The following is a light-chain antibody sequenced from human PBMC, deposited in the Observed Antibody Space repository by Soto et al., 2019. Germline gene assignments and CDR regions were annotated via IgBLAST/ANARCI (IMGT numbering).Light chain of an antibody. CDR1: QDISNY. J-gene: IGKJ3*01. V-gene: IGKV1-33*01. CDR3: QQYDNLPFT. Sequence: DIQMTQSPSSLSASVGDRVTITCQASQDISNYLNWYQQKPGKAPKLLIYEASNLETGVPSRFSGSGSGTDFTFTISSLQPEDIATYYCQQYDNLPFTFGPGTKVDSK. CDR2: EAS.